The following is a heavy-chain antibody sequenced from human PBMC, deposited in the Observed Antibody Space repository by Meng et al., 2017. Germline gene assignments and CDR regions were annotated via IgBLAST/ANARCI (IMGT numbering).Heavy chain of an antibody. CDR3: ARGLRVGIAAAGTSRY. D-gene: IGHD6-13*01. CDR1: GGSFSGYY. CDR2: INHSGST. Sequence: SQTLSLTCAVYGGSFSGYYWSWIRQPPGKGLEWIGEINHSGSTNYNPSLKSRVTIPVDTSKNQFSLKLSSVTAADTAVYYCARGLRVGIAAAGTSRYWGQGTLVTVSS. J-gene: IGHJ4*02. V-gene: IGHV4-34*01.